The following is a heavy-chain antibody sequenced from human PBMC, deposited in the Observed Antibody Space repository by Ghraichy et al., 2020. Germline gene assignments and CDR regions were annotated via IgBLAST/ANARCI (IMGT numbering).Heavy chain of an antibody. Sequence: SETLSLTCAVYSGSLSGYDWSWIRQPPGKGLEWIGEINHSGSTNYNPSLKSRVTISVDTSKNQFSLKLSSLTAADTAVYYCARDKRGQLLSFYYYYGMDVWGQGTTVTVSS. J-gene: IGHJ6*02. V-gene: IGHV4-34*01. CDR1: SGSLSGYD. CDR2: INHSGST. D-gene: IGHD2-2*01. CDR3: ARDKRGQLLSFYYYYGMDV.